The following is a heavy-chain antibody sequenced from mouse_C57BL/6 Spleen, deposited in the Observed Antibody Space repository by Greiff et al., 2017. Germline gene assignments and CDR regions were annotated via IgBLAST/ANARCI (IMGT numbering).Heavy chain of an antibody. D-gene: IGHD2-1*01. CDR2: IHPNSGST. Sequence: VQLQQPGAELVKPGASVKLSCKASGYTFTSYWMHWVKQRPGQGLEWIGMIHPNSGSTNYNEKFKSKATLTVDKSSSTAYMRLSSLTSEDSAVYYCARPGNSYWYCDVWGTGTTVTVSS. J-gene: IGHJ1*03. CDR3: ARPGNSYWYCDV. CDR1: GYTFTSYW. V-gene: IGHV1-64*01.